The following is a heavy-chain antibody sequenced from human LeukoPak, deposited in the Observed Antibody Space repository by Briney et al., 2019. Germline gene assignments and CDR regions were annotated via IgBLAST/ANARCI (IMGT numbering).Heavy chain of an antibody. CDR3: ARDRGIAVSNSYYYYYYMDV. CDR1: GGTFSSYA. D-gene: IGHD6-19*01. CDR2: IIPIFGTA. V-gene: IGHV1-69*05. J-gene: IGHJ6*03. Sequence: GASVKVSCKASGGTFSSYAISWVRQAPGQGLEWMGGIIPIFGTANYAQKFQGRVTITTDESTSTAYMELSSLRSEDTAVYYCARDRGIAVSNSYYYYYYMDVWGKGTTVTVSS.